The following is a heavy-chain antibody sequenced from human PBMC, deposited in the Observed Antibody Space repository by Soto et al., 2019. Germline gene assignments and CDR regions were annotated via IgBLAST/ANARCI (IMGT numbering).Heavy chain of an antibody. V-gene: IGHV5-10-1*01. CDR1: GYSFTSYW. Sequence: PGESLKISCKGSGYSFTSYWISWVRQMPGKGLEWMGRIDPSDSYTNYSPSFQGHVTISADKSISTAYLQWSSLKASDTAMYYCARHDIAAAGYYYYGMDVWGQGTTVTVSS. CDR3: ARHDIAAAGYYYYGMDV. D-gene: IGHD6-13*01. CDR2: IDPSDSYT. J-gene: IGHJ6*02.